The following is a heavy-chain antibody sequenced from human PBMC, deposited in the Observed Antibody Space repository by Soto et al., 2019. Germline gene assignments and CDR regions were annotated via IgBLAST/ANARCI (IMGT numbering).Heavy chain of an antibody. CDR2: IKSNTDGGTT. V-gene: IGHV3-15*01. Sequence: EVQLVESGGGLVKPGGSLRLSCAASGFTFSNAWMTWVRQAPGKGLEWVGRIKSNTDGGTTDYTAPVKGRFTISRDDSKNRLYLQMNSLKTEDTAVYYCTTAVVGTVSPDDSPDYWGQETLVTVSS. J-gene: IGHJ4*02. D-gene: IGHD2-21*02. CDR1: GFTFSNAW. CDR3: TTAVVGTVSPDDSPDY.